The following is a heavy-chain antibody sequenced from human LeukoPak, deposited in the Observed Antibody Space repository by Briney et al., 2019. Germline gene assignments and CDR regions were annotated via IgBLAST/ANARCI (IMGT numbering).Heavy chain of an antibody. J-gene: IGHJ4*02. CDR1: GFTFSSYS. V-gene: IGHV3-48*01. D-gene: IGHD2-2*02. Sequence: GGSLRLSCAASGFTFSSYSMNWVRQAPGKGLEWVSYISSSSSTIYYADSVKGRFTISRDNAKNSLYLQMNSLRAEDTAVYYCANHCSSTCCYTRWGGYWGQGTLVTVSS. CDR2: ISSSSSTI. CDR3: ANHCSSTCCYTRWGGY.